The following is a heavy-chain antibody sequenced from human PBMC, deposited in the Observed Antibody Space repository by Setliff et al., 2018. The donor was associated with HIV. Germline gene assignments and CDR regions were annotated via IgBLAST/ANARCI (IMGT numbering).Heavy chain of an antibody. CDR3: ARDAFTETYNFWSGPGY. J-gene: IGHJ4*02. CDR2: IYTSGST. CDR1: GGSISSGSYY. Sequence: SETLSLTCTVSGGSISSGSYYWSWIRQPAGKGLEWIGRIYTSGSTNYNPSLKSRVTISLDTSKNQFSLRLSSVTAADTAVYYCARDAFTETYNFWSGPGYWGQGTLVTVSS. D-gene: IGHD3-3*01. V-gene: IGHV4-61*02.